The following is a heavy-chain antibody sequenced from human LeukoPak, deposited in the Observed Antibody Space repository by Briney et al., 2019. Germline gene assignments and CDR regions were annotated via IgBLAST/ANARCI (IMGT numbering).Heavy chain of an antibody. CDR3: ARANSYSSSWYRIYWFDP. Sequence: SETLSLTCTVSGGSISSYYWSWIRQPPGKGLEWIGYIYYSGSTNYNPSLKSRVAISVDTSKNQFSLKLSSVTAADTAVYYCARANSYSSSWYRIYWFDPWGQGTLVTVSS. CDR2: IYYSGST. V-gene: IGHV4-59*01. J-gene: IGHJ5*02. D-gene: IGHD6-13*01. CDR1: GGSISSYY.